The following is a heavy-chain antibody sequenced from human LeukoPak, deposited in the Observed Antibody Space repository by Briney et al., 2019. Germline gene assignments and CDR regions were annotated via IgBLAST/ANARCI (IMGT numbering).Heavy chain of an antibody. CDR1: GYTLTSDG. V-gene: IGHV1-18*01. CDR3: ARVGGWLWPTRYYYGMDV. Sequence: GASVKVSCKASGYTLTSDGISWVRQAPGQGVEWMGWISAYNGNTNYAQKLQGRVTMTTDTSTSTAYMELRSLRSDDTAVYYCARVGGWLWPTRYYYGMDVWGQGTTVTVSS. J-gene: IGHJ6*02. CDR2: ISAYNGNT. D-gene: IGHD3-22*01.